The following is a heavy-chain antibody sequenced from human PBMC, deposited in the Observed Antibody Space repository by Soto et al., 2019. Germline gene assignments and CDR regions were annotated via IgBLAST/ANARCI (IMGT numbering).Heavy chain of an antibody. CDR2: IIPIFGTA. Sequence: QVQLVQSGAEVKKPGSSVKVSCKASGGTFSSYAISWVRQAPGQGLEWMGGIIPIFGTANYAQKLQGRVTITADESPSTASMELSSLRSADTAVYYCASAEGLITLLRGVIKPLDYWGQGTLVTVSS. CDR1: GGTFSSYA. J-gene: IGHJ4*02. V-gene: IGHV1-69*12. CDR3: ASAEGLITLLRGVIKPLDY. D-gene: IGHD3-10*01.